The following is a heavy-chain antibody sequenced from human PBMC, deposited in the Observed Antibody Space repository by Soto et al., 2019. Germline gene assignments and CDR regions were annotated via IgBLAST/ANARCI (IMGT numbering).Heavy chain of an antibody. J-gene: IGHJ4*02. V-gene: IGHV3-21*01. CDR1: GFAFRSYN. D-gene: IGHD2-15*01. CDR3: ASTTVVAATFDF. Sequence: GGSLRLSCGASGFAFRSYNMNWVRQAPGKGLEWVASISSGSSNIYYADSVKGRFTISRDNAKNSLYLQMDSLRAEDSAVYYCASTTVVAATFDFWGQGT. CDR2: ISSGSSNI.